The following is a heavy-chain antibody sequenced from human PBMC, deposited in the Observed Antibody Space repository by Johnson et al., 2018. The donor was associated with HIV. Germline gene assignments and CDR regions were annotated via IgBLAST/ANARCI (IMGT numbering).Heavy chain of an antibody. Sequence: QVQLVESGGGVVQPGRSLRLSCVASRFTFSSYGMHWVRQAPGKGLEWVAVISYDGANKYYADSVKGRLTISRDNSKNTLYLQMHSLSAEDTAVYYCAKDLGDAVGTTHDAFDIWGQGTTVTVSS. CDR3: AKDLGDAVGTTHDAFDI. D-gene: IGHD1-26*01. CDR2: ISYDGANK. J-gene: IGHJ3*02. V-gene: IGHV3-30*18. CDR1: RFTFSSYG.